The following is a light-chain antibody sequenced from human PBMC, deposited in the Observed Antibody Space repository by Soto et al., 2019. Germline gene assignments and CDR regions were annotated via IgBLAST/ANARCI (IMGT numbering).Light chain of an antibody. CDR2: DAY. Sequence: EVVLTQSPDTLYLSPGETATLSCRSSQSGDRYVAWYQQKLGQAPRLLSYDAYTRAPGVAARFTGSGSATDFSLTISSLEPEDFAVYYCQQRATCPSTFGPWTTVE. J-gene: IGKJ2*02. V-gene: IGKV3-11*01. CDR1: QSGDRY. CDR3: QQRATCPST.